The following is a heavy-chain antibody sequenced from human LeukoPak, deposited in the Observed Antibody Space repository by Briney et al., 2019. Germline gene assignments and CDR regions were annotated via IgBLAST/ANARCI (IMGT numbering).Heavy chain of an antibody. CDR2: ISYDGNKK. J-gene: IGHJ6*03. CDR3: ASSYPNLYYYYMDV. CDR1: GFTFSSYA. Sequence: PGGSLALSCAGSGFTFSSYAMSWVRQAPGKGLEWVAVISYDGNKKYYADSVKGRFTISRDNSKNTLYLQMNSLRPEDTAVYYCASSYPNLYYYYMDVWGKGTTVTVSS. V-gene: IGHV3-30*04.